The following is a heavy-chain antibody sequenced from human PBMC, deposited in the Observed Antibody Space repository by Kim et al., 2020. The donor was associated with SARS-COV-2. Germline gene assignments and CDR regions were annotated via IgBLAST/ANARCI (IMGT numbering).Heavy chain of an antibody. V-gene: IGHV3-48*03. CDR3: TRDRQMTRAIFPYFYGMDV. Sequence: GGSLRLSCVASGFTFSDYEMNWVRQSPGMGLEWVSIISGSGNTTHYADAATGRVIISSDNAKNSLYLVLNTLSAEDTAVYYCTRDRQMTRAIFPYFYGMDVWGQGTTVTVSS. D-gene: IGHD3-3*01. CDR1: GFTFSDYE. CDR2: ISGSGNTT. J-gene: IGHJ6*02.